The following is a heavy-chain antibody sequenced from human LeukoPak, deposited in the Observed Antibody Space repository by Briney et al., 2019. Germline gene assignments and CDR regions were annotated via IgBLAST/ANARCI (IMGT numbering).Heavy chain of an antibody. Sequence: GGSLRLSCAASGFTFSNYWMHWVRQAPGKGLVWVSRINSDGSSTSYADSVKGRFTISRDNAKNTLYLQMNSLRAEDTAVYYCATGPRAVTGAFDYWGQGTLVTVSS. J-gene: IGHJ4*02. CDR1: GFTFSNYW. V-gene: IGHV3-74*01. D-gene: IGHD2-8*02. CDR3: ATGPRAVTGAFDY. CDR2: INSDGSST.